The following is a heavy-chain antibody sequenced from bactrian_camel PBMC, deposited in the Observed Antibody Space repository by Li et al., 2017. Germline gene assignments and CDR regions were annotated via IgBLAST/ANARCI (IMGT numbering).Heavy chain of an antibody. CDR1: GITIRRYC. CDR3: AADNGPYGDLCRPSDRYEWNY. CDR2: IDSDGSL. J-gene: IGHJ4*01. V-gene: IGHV3S53*01. Sequence: VQLVESGGGSVQAGGSLSLSCAASGITIRRYCMGWFRQAPGQEREGVARIDSDGSLNYADSVKGRFTASRDNAKNILYLQINTLKPEDTAMYYCAADNGPYGDLCRPSDRYEWNYWGQGTQVTVS. D-gene: IGHD3*01.